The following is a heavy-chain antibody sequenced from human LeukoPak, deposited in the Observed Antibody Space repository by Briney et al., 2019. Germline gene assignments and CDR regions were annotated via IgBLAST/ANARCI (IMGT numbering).Heavy chain of an antibody. J-gene: IGHJ4*02. CDR1: GYTFIGYY. V-gene: IGHV1-2*02. Sequence: ASVKVSCKASGYTFIGYYIHWVRQAPGQGLEWMGWINPNSGGATYAQKFQGRVTMTRDTSISTAYMELGRLTSDDTAVYYCAREVYSSRHFDYWGQGTLVTVSS. CDR2: INPNSGGA. D-gene: IGHD6-13*01. CDR3: AREVYSSRHFDY.